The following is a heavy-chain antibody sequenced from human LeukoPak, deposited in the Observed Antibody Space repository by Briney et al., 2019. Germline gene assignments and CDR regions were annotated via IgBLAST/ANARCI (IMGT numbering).Heavy chain of an antibody. V-gene: IGHV3-21*01. CDR3: ARDRDFTIFGVVTSFDY. CDR1: GFTFSSYS. D-gene: IGHD3-3*01. CDR2: ISSSSSYI. Sequence: PGGSLRLSCAASGFTFSSYSMNWVRQAPGKGLEWVSSISSSSSYIYYADSVKGRFTISRDNAKNSLYLQMNSLRADDTAVYYCARDRDFTIFGVVTSFDYWGQGTLVTVSS. J-gene: IGHJ4*02.